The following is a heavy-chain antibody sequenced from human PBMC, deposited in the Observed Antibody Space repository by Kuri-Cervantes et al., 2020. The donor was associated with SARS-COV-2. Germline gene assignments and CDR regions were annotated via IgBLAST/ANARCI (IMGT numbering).Heavy chain of an antibody. V-gene: IGHV1-2*02. CDR1: GYTFTGYY. J-gene: IGHJ4*02. Sequence: ASVKVSCKASGYTFTGYYMHWVRQAPGQGLEWMGWINPNSGGTNYAQKFQGRVTMTRDTSISTVYMELSSLRSEDAAVYYCARADWVTIRFSRGPHFDYWGQGTLVTVSS. D-gene: IGHD3-3*01. CDR2: INPNSGGT. CDR3: ARADWVTIRFSRGPHFDY.